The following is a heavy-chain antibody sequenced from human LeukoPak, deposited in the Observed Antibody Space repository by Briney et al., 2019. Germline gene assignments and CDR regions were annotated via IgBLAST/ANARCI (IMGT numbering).Heavy chain of an antibody. Sequence: GASVTVSSKASGGTFTSYAISWVRQAPGQGLAWMGRLIPILVIANYAQKFQGRVTITADKSTSTAYMELSSLRSEDTAVYYCARDRSSGWTHNFDYWGQGTLVTVSS. CDR3: ARDRSSGWTHNFDY. CDR1: GGTFTSYA. J-gene: IGHJ4*02. D-gene: IGHD6-19*01. V-gene: IGHV1-69*04. CDR2: LIPILVIA.